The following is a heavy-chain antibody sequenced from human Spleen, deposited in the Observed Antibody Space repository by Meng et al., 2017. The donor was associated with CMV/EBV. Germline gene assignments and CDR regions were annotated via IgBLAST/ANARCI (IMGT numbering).Heavy chain of an antibody. J-gene: IGHJ5*02. D-gene: IGHD3-3*01. Sequence: ASVKVSCKASGYNFTGYYMHWVRQAPGQGLEWMGWINPNSGGTNYAQKFQDRVTMTGDTSITTAYMELSRLRSDDMAVYYCARDGSGNWFDPWGQGTLVTVSS. CDR3: ARDGSGNWFDP. CDR2: INPNSGGT. CDR1: GYNFTGYY. V-gene: IGHV1-2*02.